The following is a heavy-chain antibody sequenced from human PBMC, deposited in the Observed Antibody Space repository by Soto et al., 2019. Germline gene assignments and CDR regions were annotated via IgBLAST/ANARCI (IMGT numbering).Heavy chain of an antibody. J-gene: IGHJ5*02. D-gene: IGHD3-22*01. Sequence: QVQLQESGPGLVKPSQTLSLTCTVSGGSISSGDYYWSWIRQPPGKGLEWMGYIYYSGSTYYNPSVKCRVSISVDTSKNQFSLKLSSVTAADTALYYCARGETEYYYDSSGLGWFDPCGQGTLVTVSS. CDR3: ARGETEYYYDSSGLGWFDP. V-gene: IGHV4-30-4*01. CDR2: IYYSGST. CDR1: GGSISSGDYY.